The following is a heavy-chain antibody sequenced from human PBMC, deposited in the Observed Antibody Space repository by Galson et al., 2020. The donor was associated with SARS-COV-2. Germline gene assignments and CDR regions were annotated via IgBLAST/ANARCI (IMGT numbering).Heavy chain of an antibody. V-gene: IGHV4-34*01. CDR2: INHRGSS. CDR3: ARAPILTAYDRDYYFDY. D-gene: IGHD3-9*01. J-gene: IGHJ4*02. Sequence: SETLSLTCAVSGGSLNGYYWTWIRQPPGKGLEWIGEINHRGSSNYNSSLKSRVTMSVDTSKNQVSLRLSSVTAAETAVYYCARAPILTAYDRDYYFDYWGQGILVTVSS. CDR1: GGSLNGYY.